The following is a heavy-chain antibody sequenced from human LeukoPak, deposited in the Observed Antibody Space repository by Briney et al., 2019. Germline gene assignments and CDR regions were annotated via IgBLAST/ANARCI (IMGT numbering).Heavy chain of an antibody. CDR3: ARWGYGDLFDY. CDR1: GGSISSYY. V-gene: IGHV4-59*12. D-gene: IGHD4-17*01. CDR2: IYYSGST. J-gene: IGHJ4*02. Sequence: SETLSLTCTVSGGSISSYYWSWIRQPPGKGLEWIGYIYYSGSTNYNPSLKSRVTTSVDTSKNQFSLKLSSVTAADTAVYYCARWGYGDLFDYWGQGTLVTVSS.